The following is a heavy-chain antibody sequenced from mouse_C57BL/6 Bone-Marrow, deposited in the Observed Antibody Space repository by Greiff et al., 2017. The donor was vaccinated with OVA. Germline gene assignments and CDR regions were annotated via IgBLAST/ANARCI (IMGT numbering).Heavy chain of an antibody. CDR2: ISDGGSYT. V-gene: IGHV5-4*03. J-gene: IGHJ4*01. D-gene: IGHD1-1*02. CDR1: GFTFSSYA. Sequence: EVKLQESGGGLVKPGGSLKLSCAASGFTFSSYAMSWVRQTPEKRLEWVATISDGGSYTYYPDNVQGRFTISRDNAKTNLYLQMSHLKSVDTAMYYCARVWYSYAMDYWGQGTSVTVSS. CDR3: ARVWYSYAMDY.